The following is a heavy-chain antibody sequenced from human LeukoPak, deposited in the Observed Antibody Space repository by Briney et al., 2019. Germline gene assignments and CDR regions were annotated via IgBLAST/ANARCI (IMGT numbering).Heavy chain of an antibody. CDR1: GVSISSSYSY. CDR3: ARQTGSGLFILP. V-gene: IGHV4-39*01. J-gene: IGHJ4*02. Sequence: SETLSLTCAVSGVSISSSYSYWGWIRQPPGMGLEWIGSIYYTGNTYYNASLKSQVSISIDTSKNQFSLKLTSVTAADTAVYYCARQTGSGLFILPGGQGTLVTVSS. D-gene: IGHD3/OR15-3a*01. CDR2: IYYTGNT.